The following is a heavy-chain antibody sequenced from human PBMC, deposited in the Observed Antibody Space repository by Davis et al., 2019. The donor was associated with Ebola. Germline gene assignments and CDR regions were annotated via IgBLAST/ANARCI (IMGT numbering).Heavy chain of an antibody. D-gene: IGHD2-15*01. CDR3: AGDRNCSGGSCYSSYYYGMDV. V-gene: IGHV1-18*01. J-gene: IGHJ6*02. CDR2: ISTYNDNT. CDR1: GYTLTTYG. Sequence: ASSVTVSFQSSGYTLTTYGISWVRHAPGQGLEWMGWISTYNDNTNYAQKLQGRVTMTTDTSTSTAYMELRSLRSDDTAVYYCAGDRNCSGGSCYSSYYYGMDVWGQGTTVTVSS.